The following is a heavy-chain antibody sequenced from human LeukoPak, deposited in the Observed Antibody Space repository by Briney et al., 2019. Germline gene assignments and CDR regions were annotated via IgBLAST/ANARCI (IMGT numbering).Heavy chain of an antibody. Sequence: SETLSLTCTVSGGSISSYYWSWIRQPPGKGLEWIGYIYYSGSTNYNPSLKSRVTISVDTSKNQFSLKLSSVTAADTAVYYCARDNVESYYYGSGSLPHWFDPWGQGTLVTVSS. D-gene: IGHD3-10*01. V-gene: IGHV4-59*01. CDR1: GGSISSYY. CDR2: IYYSGST. J-gene: IGHJ5*02. CDR3: ARDNVESYYYGSGSLPHWFDP.